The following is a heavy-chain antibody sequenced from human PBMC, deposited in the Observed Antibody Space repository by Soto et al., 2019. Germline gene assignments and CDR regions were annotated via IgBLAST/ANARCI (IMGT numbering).Heavy chain of an antibody. CDR1: GYSFTSYW. CDR2: IYPGDYDT. V-gene: IGHV5-51*01. Sequence: GESRKISCKGSGYSFTSYWVGWVRQMPGKGLEGVGIIYPGDYDTRYSPSFQGQVTISAHKSISTAYQQWSSLQAPDTDLYYCARHNNYYDGMDVWGQGTTVNVSS. J-gene: IGHJ6*02. CDR3: ARHNNYYDGMDV.